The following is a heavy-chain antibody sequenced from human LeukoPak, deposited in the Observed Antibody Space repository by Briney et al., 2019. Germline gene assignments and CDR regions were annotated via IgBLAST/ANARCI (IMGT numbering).Heavy chain of an antibody. D-gene: IGHD6-19*01. J-gene: IGHJ4*02. V-gene: IGHV4-59*08. CDR2: IYYSGNT. Sequence: SETLSLTCTVSGGSISSYYWSWIRQPPGKGLDWIGYIYYSGNTNYNPSLKSRVTISIDTSKNQFSLKLSSVTAADTAVYYCARRHISGWSFGYWGQGTLVTVSS. CDR3: ARRHISGWSFGY. CDR1: GGSISSYY.